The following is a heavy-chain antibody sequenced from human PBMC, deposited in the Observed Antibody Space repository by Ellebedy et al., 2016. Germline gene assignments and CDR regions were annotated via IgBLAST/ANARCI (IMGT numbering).Heavy chain of an antibody. D-gene: IGHD3-16*02. J-gene: IGHJ4*02. CDR3: ARDSRVTFGGLIVYFDF. CDR1: GYTFTDYG. V-gene: IGHV1-18*01. CDR2: ISSYNGNT. Sequence: ASVKVSCKASGYTFTDYGISWVRQAPGQGLEWMGWISSYNGNTNYAQKVQGRVTITRDTSPSTAYMELRSLRSDDPAVYYCARDSRVTFGGLIVYFDFWGQGTLVTVSS.